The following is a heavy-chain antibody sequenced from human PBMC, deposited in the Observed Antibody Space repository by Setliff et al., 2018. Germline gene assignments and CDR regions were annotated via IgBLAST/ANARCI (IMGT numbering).Heavy chain of an antibody. V-gene: IGHV4-61*10. D-gene: IGHD6-6*01. Sequence: SETLSLTCIVSGESIDSVATGNHYWNWIRQPDGEGLAWIVHIFLTARTDYNPSLSSRVTISVDTSKNQFSLKVTSVTAADTALYYCARGRNVAARLLDSWGQGTQVTVSS. J-gene: IGHJ4*02. CDR1: GESIDSVATGNHY. CDR2: IFLTART. CDR3: ARGRNVAARLLDS.